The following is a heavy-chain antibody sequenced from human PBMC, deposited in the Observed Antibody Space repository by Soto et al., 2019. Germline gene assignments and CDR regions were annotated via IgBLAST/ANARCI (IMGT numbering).Heavy chain of an antibody. J-gene: IGHJ5*02. CDR2: ISAYNGNT. V-gene: IGHV1-18*01. CDR1: GYTFTNFG. CDR3: AQHDWFGP. D-gene: IGHD1-1*01. Sequence: ASLKVSCKASGYTFTNFGISWVRQAPGQGLEWMGWISAYNGNTNYAQNFQGRVTMTTDNSKNTLYLQMNSLRAEDSAVYYCAQHDWFGPWGQGTLVTVSS.